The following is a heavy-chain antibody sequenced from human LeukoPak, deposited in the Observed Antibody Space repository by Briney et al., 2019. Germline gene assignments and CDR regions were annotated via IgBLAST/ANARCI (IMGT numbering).Heavy chain of an antibody. CDR2: IWYDGSNK. D-gene: IGHD4-23*01. CDR1: GFTFSSYA. Sequence: PGGSLRLSCAASGFTFSSYAMHWVRQAPGKGLEWVAVIWYDGSNKYYAYSVKGRFTISRYNSKNTLYLQMNSLRAEDTAVYYCARAPYGGNGPTDYWRKGTRVTVST. V-gene: IGHV3-33*08. CDR3: ARAPYGGNGPTDY. J-gene: IGHJ4*02.